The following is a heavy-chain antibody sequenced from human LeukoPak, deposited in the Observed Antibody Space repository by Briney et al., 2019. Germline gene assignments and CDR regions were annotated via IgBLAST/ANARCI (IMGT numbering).Heavy chain of an antibody. Sequence: GGSLRLSCAASGFTFSIYAMTWVRQAPGKGLEWVSAINGGGGSKYADSVRGRVSISRDNTKSTLYLQMDSMRVEDTAVYYCEKDLVTTLHWYFDVWGRGTLVTVSS. CDR3: EKDLVTTLHWYFDV. CDR1: GFTFSIYA. J-gene: IGHJ2*01. D-gene: IGHD4-17*01. V-gene: IGHV3-23*01. CDR2: INGGGGS.